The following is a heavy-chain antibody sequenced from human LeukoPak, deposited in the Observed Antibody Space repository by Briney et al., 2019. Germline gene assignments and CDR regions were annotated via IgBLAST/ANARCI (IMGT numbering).Heavy chain of an antibody. V-gene: IGHV3-23*01. CDR3: AKGSSPLDY. CDR2: ISGSGSTT. Sequence: PGGSLRLSCAASGFTFSNFAMSWVRQAPGKGLEWISVISGSGSTTNYADSVKGRFTTSRDSSKNTLYLQMNSLRAEDTAVYYCAKGSSPLDYWGQGTLVTVSS. CDR1: GFTFSNFA. D-gene: IGHD6-13*01. J-gene: IGHJ4*02.